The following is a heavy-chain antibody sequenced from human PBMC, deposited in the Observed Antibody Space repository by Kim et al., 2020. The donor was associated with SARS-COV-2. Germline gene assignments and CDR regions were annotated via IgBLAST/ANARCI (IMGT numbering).Heavy chain of an antibody. Sequence: LSLTCAASGFTFSSYGMHWVRQAPGKGLEWVAVISYDGSNKYYADSVKGRFTISRDNSKNTLYLQMNSLRAEDTAVYYCARGGSSWSFEGRLDYWGQ. CDR3: ARGGSSWSFEGRLDY. J-gene: IGHJ4*02. CDR2: ISYDGSNK. D-gene: IGHD6-13*01. V-gene: IGHV3-33*05. CDR1: GFTFSSYG.